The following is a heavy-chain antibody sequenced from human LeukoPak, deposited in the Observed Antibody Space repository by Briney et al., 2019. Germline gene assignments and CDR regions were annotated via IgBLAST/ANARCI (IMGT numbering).Heavy chain of an antibody. D-gene: IGHD6-13*01. CDR3: AKASGYSSSWYSSAPYYFDY. Sequence: GGSLRLSCAASGFTFDDYAMHWVRQAPGQGLEWFSLISGDGGSTYYSDSVNVRLTISRDNSKNSLYLQMNSLRTEDTALYYCAKASGYSSSWYSSAPYYFDYWGQGTLVTVSS. CDR2: ISGDGGST. V-gene: IGHV3-43*02. CDR1: GFTFDDYA. J-gene: IGHJ4*02.